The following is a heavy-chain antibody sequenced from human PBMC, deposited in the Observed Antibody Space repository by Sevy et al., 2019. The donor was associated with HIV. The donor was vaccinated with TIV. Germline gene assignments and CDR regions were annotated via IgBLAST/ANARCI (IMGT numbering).Heavy chain of an antibody. CDR2: IYSGGST. D-gene: IGHD2-15*01. CDR1: GFTVSSNY. Sequence: GGCLRLSCAASGFTVSSNYMSWVRQAPGKGLEWVSVIYSGGSTYYADSVKGRFTISRDNSKNTLYLQMNSLRAEDTAVYYCAGEGGYCSGGSCYPWYYYGMDVWGQGTTVTVSS. CDR3: AGEGGYCSGGSCYPWYYYGMDV. J-gene: IGHJ6*02. V-gene: IGHV3-53*01.